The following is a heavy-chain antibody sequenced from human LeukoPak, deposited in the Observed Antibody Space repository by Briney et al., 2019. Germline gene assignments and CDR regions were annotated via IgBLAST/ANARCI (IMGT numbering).Heavy chain of an antibody. J-gene: IGHJ6*02. CDR1: GGTFSSYA. D-gene: IGHD2-21*02. Sequence: ASVKVSCKASGGTFSSYAISWVRQAPGQGLEWMGRIIPILGIANYAQKFQGRVTITADKSTSTAYMELSSLRSEDTAVYYCASAYCGGDCSLRGNYYYYGMDVWGQGTTVTVSS. V-gene: IGHV1-69*04. CDR2: IIPILGIA. CDR3: ASAYCGGDCSLRGNYYYYGMDV.